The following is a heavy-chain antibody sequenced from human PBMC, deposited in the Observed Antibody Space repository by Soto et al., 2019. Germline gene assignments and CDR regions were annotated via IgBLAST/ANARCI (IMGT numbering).Heavy chain of an antibody. V-gene: IGHV4-59*08. J-gene: IGHJ3*02. D-gene: IGHD5-12*01. CDR1: GGSISSYY. CDR3: ARMGLPGPDVTYDPAVGDAFDI. Sequence: QVQLQESGPGLVKPSETLSLTCTVSGGSISSYYWSWIRQPPGKGLEWIGYIYYSGSTNYNPSLMSRVTISVDTSKNQFSLKLSSVTAADTAVYYCARMGLPGPDVTYDPAVGDAFDIWGQGTMVTVSS. CDR2: IYYSGST.